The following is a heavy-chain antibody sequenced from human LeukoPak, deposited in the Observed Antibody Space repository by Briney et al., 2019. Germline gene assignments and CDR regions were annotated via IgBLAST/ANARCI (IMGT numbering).Heavy chain of an antibody. V-gene: IGHV3-30*02. J-gene: IGHJ3*02. CDR3: ARDTTDTASAFDI. CDR2: ISNDGINT. CDR1: GFIFSTFG. D-gene: IGHD5-18*01. Sequence: GGSLRLSCEASGFIFSTFGMHWVRQAPGKGLEWVAFISNDGINTYYADSVRGRFTISRDNAKNSLYLQMNSLRAEDTAVYYCARDTTDTASAFDIWGQGTMVTVSS.